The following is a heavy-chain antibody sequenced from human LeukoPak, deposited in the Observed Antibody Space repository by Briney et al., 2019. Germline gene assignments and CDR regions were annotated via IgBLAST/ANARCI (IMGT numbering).Heavy chain of an antibody. J-gene: IGHJ4*02. Sequence: SETQTLSCTVCGDLISSYYWSWLRQPRGKGVEWSGYNYNGGSTNYNPSLTDSNPSLKSRVTISIDTSKNQFSLKLRSVTAADTAAHYCARSERDGSGRFYFDYWGQGTLVTVSS. CDR2: NYNGGST. V-gene: IGHV4-59*13. CDR1: GDLISSYY. D-gene: IGHD3-10*01. CDR3: ARSERDGSGRFYFDY.